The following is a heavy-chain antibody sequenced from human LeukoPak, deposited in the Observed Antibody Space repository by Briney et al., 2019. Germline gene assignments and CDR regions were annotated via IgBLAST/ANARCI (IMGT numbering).Heavy chain of an antibody. V-gene: IGHV4-31*03. CDR3: ARDPGGRNWFDP. D-gene: IGHD3-10*01. Sequence: SQTLSLTCTVSGGSISSGGYYWSWIRQHPGKGLEWIRYIYYSGSTYYNPSLKSRITISVDTSKNQFSLKLSSVTAADTAVYYCARDPGGRNWFDPWGQGALVTVSS. J-gene: IGHJ5*02. CDR2: IYYSGST. CDR1: GGSISSGGYY.